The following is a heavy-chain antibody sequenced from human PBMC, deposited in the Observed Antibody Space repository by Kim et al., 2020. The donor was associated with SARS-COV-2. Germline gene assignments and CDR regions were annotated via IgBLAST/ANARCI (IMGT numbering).Heavy chain of an antibody. V-gene: IGHV3-30*03. CDR2: ISYEGSDK. CDR3: ATIRVGGAYFDY. J-gene: IGHJ4*02. CDR1: GFTFSDYG. D-gene: IGHD1-26*01. Sequence: GGSLRLSCAASGFTFSDYGLHWVRQAPGKGLEWVAAISYEGSDKHYTDSVKGRFTISRDNSKNTLYLQMNSLRAEDTAVYYCATIRVGGAYFDYWGQGTLVTVSS.